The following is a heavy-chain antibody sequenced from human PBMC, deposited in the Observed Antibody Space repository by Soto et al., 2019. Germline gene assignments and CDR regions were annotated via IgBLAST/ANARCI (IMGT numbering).Heavy chain of an antibody. CDR1: GFTFSSYG. D-gene: IGHD2-15*01. V-gene: IGHV3-30*18. Sequence: QVQLVESGGGVVQPGRSLRLSCAASGFTFSSYGMHWVRQAPGKGLEWVAVISYHGSNKYYADSVKGRFTISRDNSKNTLYLQMNSLRAEDTAVYYCAKGTYSGPLDYWGQGTLVTVSS. CDR3: AKGTYSGPLDY. J-gene: IGHJ4*02. CDR2: ISYHGSNK.